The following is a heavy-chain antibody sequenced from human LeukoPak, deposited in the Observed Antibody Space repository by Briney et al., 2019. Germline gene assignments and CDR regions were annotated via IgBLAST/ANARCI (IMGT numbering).Heavy chain of an antibody. CDR3: AKDISGWYGSFALDI. CDR1: GFTFSGYA. Sequence: PGGSLRLSCAASGFTFSGYAMSWVRQAPGKGLEWVSAISGSGGSTYYADSVKGRFTVSRDNSKNTLYLQMNSLRAEDTAVYYCAKDISGWYGSFALDIWGQGTMVTVSS. V-gene: IGHV3-23*01. CDR2: ISGSGGST. D-gene: IGHD6-19*01. J-gene: IGHJ3*02.